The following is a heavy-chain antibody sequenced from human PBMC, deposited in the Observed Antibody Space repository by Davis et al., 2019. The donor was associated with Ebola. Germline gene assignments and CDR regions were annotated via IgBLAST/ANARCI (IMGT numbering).Heavy chain of an antibody. CDR1: GFTFSSYS. V-gene: IGHV3-21*01. CDR2: ISSSSSYI. J-gene: IGHJ6*02. Sequence: GGSLRLSCAASGFTFSSYSMNWVRQAPGKGLEWVSSISSSSSYIYYADSVKGRFTISRDNAKNSLYLQMNSLRAEDTAVYYCARVKMVYAIGYYGMDVWGQGTTVTVSS. D-gene: IGHD2-8*01. CDR3: ARVKMVYAIGYYGMDV.